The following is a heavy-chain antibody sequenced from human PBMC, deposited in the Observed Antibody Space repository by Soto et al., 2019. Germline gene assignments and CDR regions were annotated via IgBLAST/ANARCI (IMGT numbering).Heavy chain of an antibody. Sequence: SETLSLTCTVSGGSISSYYWSWIRQPPGKGLEWIGYVYYSGITNYNPSLESRVTISVDTSNNQFSLKLTSVTAADTAVYYCARALSGYYYVLDYWGQGTLVTVSS. CDR1: GGSISSYY. V-gene: IGHV4-59*01. J-gene: IGHJ4*02. D-gene: IGHD5-12*01. CDR2: VYYSGIT. CDR3: ARALSGYYYVLDY.